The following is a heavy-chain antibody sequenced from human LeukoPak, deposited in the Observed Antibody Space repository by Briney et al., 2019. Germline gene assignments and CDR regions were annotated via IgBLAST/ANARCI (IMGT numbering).Heavy chain of an antibody. D-gene: IGHD6-13*01. CDR3: ARDAGLAAAAPGPRYYYYYMDV. V-gene: IGHV1-69*01. CDR1: GGTFSSYA. Sequence: SVKVSCKASGGTFSSYAISWVRQAPGQGLEWMGGIIPIFGTANYAQKFQGRVTITADESTSTAYMELSSLRSEDTAVYYCARDAGLAAAAPGPRYYYYYMDVWGKGTTVTVAS. CDR2: IIPIFGTA. J-gene: IGHJ6*03.